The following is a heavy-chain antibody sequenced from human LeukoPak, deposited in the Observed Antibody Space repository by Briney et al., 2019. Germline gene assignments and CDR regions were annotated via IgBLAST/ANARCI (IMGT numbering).Heavy chain of an antibody. CDR3: ARAYSYGYTPIWDHYYYGMDV. D-gene: IGHD5-18*01. Sequence: ASVKVSCKASGYTFTSYGISWVRQAPGQGLEWMGWISAYNGNTNYAQKLQGRVTMTTDTSTSTAYMELRSLRSDDTAVYYCARAYSYGYTPIWDHYYYGMDVWGQGTTVTVSS. V-gene: IGHV1-18*01. CDR2: ISAYNGNT. CDR1: GYTFTSYG. J-gene: IGHJ6*02.